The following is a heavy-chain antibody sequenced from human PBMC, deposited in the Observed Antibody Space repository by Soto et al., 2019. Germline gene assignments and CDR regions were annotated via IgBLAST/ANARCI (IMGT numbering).Heavy chain of an antibody. Sequence: GVSLRLSCAASGFTFSNYAMSWVRQAPGKGLEWVSTLSGSGGSTYYADSVKGRFTISRDNSKNTLFLQMNSLRVADTALYYCAKAGSYAYYYDSWGKGPLVTVSS. CDR1: GFTFSNYA. V-gene: IGHV3-23*01. J-gene: IGHJ4*02. D-gene: IGHD3-16*01. CDR3: AKAGSYAYYYDS. CDR2: LSGSGGST.